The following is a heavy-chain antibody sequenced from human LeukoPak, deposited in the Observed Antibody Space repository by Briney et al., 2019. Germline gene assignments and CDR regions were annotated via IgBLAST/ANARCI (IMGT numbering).Heavy chain of an antibody. CDR2: INHNGNVN. Sequence: GGSLRLSCAASGFTFSSYWMSWARQAPGKGLEWVASINHNGNVNYYVDSVKGRFTISRDNAKNSLYLQMSNLRAEDTAVYFCARGGGLDVWGQGATVTVSS. J-gene: IGHJ6*02. CDR1: GFTFSSYW. CDR3: ARGGGLDV. D-gene: IGHD3-16*01. V-gene: IGHV3-7*03.